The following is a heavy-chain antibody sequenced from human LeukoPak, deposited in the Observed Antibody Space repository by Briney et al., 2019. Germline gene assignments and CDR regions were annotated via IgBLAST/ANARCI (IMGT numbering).Heavy chain of an antibody. CDR3: ARGYLHITMVRGVIPYYFDY. Sequence: PGGSLRLSCAASGFTFSSYAMHWVRQAPGKGLEWVAVISYDGNNKYYADSVKGRFTISRDNSKNTLYLQINSLRAEDTAIYYCARGYLHITMVRGVIPYYFDYWGQGTLVTVSS. CDR2: ISYDGNNK. V-gene: IGHV3-30-3*01. D-gene: IGHD3-10*01. J-gene: IGHJ4*02. CDR1: GFTFSSYA.